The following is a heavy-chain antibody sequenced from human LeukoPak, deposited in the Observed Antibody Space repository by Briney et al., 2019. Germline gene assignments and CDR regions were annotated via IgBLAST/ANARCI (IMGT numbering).Heavy chain of an antibody. CDR3: ARGLVSSGYYYPGAFDI. V-gene: IGHV4-31*03. CDR1: GGSISSGGYY. D-gene: IGHD3-22*01. J-gene: IGHJ3*02. Sequence: PSQTLSLTCTVSGGSISSGGYYWSWIRQHPGKGLEWIGYIYYSGSTYYNPSLKSRATISVDTSKNQFSLKLSSVTAADTAVYYCARGLVSSGYYYPGAFDIWGQGTMVTVSS. CDR2: IYYSGST.